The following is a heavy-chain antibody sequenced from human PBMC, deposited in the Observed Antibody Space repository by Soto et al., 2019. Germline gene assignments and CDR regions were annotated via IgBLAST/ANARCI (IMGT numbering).Heavy chain of an antibody. J-gene: IGHJ4*02. CDR1: GGSTGSSLYQ. CDR2: VYYNGNT. CDR3: ARLSGSYNDRYFDY. Sequence: QLQLQESGPGLVKPSETLSLTCTVSGGSTGSSLYQWAWIRQPPGKGLEWIGNVYYNGNTYYKASLRSRVTISVDTSNNQFSLKVTSVTAADTAVYYCARLSGSYNDRYFDYWGQGTLFTVSS. D-gene: IGHD1-26*01. V-gene: IGHV4-39*01.